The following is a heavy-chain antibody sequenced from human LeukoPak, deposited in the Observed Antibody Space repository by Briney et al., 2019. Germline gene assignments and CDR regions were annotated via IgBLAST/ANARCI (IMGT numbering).Heavy chain of an antibody. V-gene: IGHV3-23*01. CDR3: AKRAITMVRGVRYYYGMDV. CDR1: GFTFSSYA. J-gene: IGHJ6*02. Sequence: PGGPLRLSCAASGFTFSSYAMSWVRQAPGKGLEWVSAISGSGGSTYYADSVKGRFTISRDNSKNTLYLQMNSLRAEDTAVYYCAKRAITMVRGVRYYYGMDVWGQGTTVTVSS. D-gene: IGHD3-10*01. CDR2: ISGSGGST.